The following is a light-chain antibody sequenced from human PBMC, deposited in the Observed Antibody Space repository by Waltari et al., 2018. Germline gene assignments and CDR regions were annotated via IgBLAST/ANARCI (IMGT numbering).Light chain of an antibody. Sequence: EVVMTQSPATLSVSPGESATLPCRASQSISRNVVWYQQRPGRAPRPLIYAASTRASDTPARFSGSGSGTDFSLTITGLQSEDSAVYYCQQFNDWPRTFGRGTRVEI. CDR2: AAS. CDR1: QSISRN. J-gene: IGKJ1*01. V-gene: IGKV3-15*01. CDR3: QQFNDWPRT.